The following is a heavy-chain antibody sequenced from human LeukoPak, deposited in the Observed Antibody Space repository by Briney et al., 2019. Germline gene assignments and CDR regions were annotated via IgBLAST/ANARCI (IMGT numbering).Heavy chain of an antibody. CDR2: INHSGST. CDR3: ARSFTPSFDY. CDR1: GGSFSGYY. Sequence: PSETLSLTCAVYGGSFSGYYWSWIRQPPGKGLEWIGEINHSGSTNYNPSLKSRVTISVDTSKNQFPLKLSSVTAADTAVYYCARSFTPSFDYWGQGTLVTVSS. J-gene: IGHJ4*02. V-gene: IGHV4-34*01.